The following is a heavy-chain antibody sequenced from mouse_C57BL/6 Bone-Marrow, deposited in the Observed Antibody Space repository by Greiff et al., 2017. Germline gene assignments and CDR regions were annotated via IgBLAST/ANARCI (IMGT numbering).Heavy chain of an antibody. CDR2: IDPSASET. D-gene: IGHD1-1*01. Sequence: QVQLQQPGAELVRPGSSVKLSCTASGYTFTSYWMHWVKQRPIQGLEWIGNIDPSASETHYNQKFKDKATLTVDKSSSTADMQLSSLTSEESAVNYGARGPDLREGLDYWGQGTTLTVSS. CDR1: GYTFTSYW. CDR3: ARGPDLREGLDY. V-gene: IGHV1-52*01. J-gene: IGHJ2*01.